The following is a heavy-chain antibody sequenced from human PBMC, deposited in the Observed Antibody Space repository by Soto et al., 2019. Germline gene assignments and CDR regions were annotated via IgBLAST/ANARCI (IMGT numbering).Heavy chain of an antibody. V-gene: IGHV3-30-3*01. CDR2: ISYDGTNK. CDR3: ARDPKTSGGQHWAFNFFDS. J-gene: IGHJ5*01. Sequence: QVQLVESGGGVVQPGRSLRLSCAASGFSFSISPMHWVRQAPGKGPEWVALISYDGTNKFYADSVKGRFTMSRDNSKSTLYLQVDSRRPEDAAVYYCARDPKTSGGQHWAFNFFDSWGQGTLVNVSS. D-gene: IGHD7-27*01. CDR1: GFSFSISP.